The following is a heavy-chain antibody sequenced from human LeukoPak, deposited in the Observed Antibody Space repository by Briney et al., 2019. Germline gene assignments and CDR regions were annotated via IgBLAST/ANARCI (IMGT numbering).Heavy chain of an antibody. CDR3: ARDREEQYYYGMDV. Sequence: GASVKVSCKAFGYNFNSHAVTWVRQAPGQGLEWMGWINTNTGNPTYAQGFTGRFVFSLDTSVSTAYLQISSLKAEDTAVYYCARDREEQYYYGMDVWGQGTTVTVSS. CDR2: INTNTGNP. V-gene: IGHV7-4-1*02. D-gene: IGHD1/OR15-1a*01. J-gene: IGHJ6*02. CDR1: GYNFNSHA.